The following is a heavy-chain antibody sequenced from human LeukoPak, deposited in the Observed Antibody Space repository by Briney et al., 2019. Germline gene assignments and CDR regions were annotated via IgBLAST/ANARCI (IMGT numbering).Heavy chain of an antibody. CDR3: SRSLNY. CDR2: IKQDGSEK. Sequence: GGSLRLSCAASGFTFSDSWMDWVRQAPGKGLEWVANIKQDGSEKYYVDSVKGRFTISRDNAKNSLYLQMNSLRAEDTAAYYCSRSLNYWGQGTLVTVSS. CDR1: GFTFSDSW. J-gene: IGHJ4*02. V-gene: IGHV3-7*01.